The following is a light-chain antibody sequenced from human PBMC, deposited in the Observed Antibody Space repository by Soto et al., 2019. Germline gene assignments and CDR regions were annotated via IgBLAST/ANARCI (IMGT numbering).Light chain of an antibody. J-gene: IGLJ1*01. V-gene: IGLV2-8*01. Sequence: QSALTQPPSASGSPGQSVTISCTGTSSDIGGYNYVSWYQQHPGKAPKVMIYEVSKRPSGVPDRFSGSKSGNTASLTVSGLQAEEEADYYCSSYAGSKNVFGTGTKLTVL. CDR3: SSYAGSKNV. CDR1: SSDIGGYNY. CDR2: EVS.